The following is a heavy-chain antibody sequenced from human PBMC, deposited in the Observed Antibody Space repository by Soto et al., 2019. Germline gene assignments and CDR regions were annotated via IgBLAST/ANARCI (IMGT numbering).Heavy chain of an antibody. CDR1: GFTFSSYG. V-gene: IGHV3-30*18. CDR3: AKDGGPHYYDNGMDV. Sequence: PVGSLRLSCAASGFTFSSYGMHWVRQAPGKGLEWVAVISYDGSNKYYADSVKGRFTISRDNSKNTLYLQMNSLRAEDTAVYYCAKDGGPHYYDNGMDVWGQGTTVTVSS. D-gene: IGHD3-22*01. CDR2: ISYDGSNK. J-gene: IGHJ6*02.